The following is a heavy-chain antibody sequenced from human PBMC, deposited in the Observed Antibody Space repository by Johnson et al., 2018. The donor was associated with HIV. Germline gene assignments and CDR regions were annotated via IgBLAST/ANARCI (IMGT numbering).Heavy chain of an antibody. CDR3: ARRRRYGDYFADAFDI. J-gene: IGHJ3*02. Sequence: VQLVESGGGVVQPGRSLRLSCAASGFTFSSYAMHWVRQAPGKGLEWVALISYDGRNKYYTDSVKGRFTISRDNSKNTLSVQMDSLRPEDTALYYCARRRRYGDYFADAFDIWGQGTMVTVSS. V-gene: IGHV3-30*04. D-gene: IGHD4-17*01. CDR1: GFTFSSYA. CDR2: ISYDGRNK.